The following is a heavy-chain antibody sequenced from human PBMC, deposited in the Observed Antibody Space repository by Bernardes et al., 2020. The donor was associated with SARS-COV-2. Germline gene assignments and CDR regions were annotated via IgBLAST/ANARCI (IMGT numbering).Heavy chain of an antibody. CDR1: GFAFGSHA. J-gene: IGHJ4*02. V-gene: IGHV3-23*01. D-gene: IGHD2-15*01. Sequence: GGSLRLSCAASGFAFGSHAMSWVRQAPGRGLEWVSIISGASGKTFYADSVKGRFTISRDNSKNTLYLQMNSLRAEDTAVYFCARRDCSGGTCHGKTLDYWGPGTSVTVSS. CDR2: ISGASGKT. CDR3: ARRDCSGGTCHGKTLDY.